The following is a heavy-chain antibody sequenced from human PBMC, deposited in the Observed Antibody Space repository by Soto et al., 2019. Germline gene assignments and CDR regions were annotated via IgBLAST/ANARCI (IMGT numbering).Heavy chain of an antibody. V-gene: IGHV3-23*01. CDR2: ISGSGGST. D-gene: IGHD5-12*01. CDR1: GFTFSSYA. J-gene: IGHJ4*02. CDR3: AKNPVRRDGYTPLFDY. Sequence: EVQLLESGGGLVQPGGSLRLSCAASGFTFSSYAMSWVRQAPGKGLEWVSAISGSGGSTYYADSVKGRFTISRDNSKNTLYLQMNSLRAEDTAVYYCAKNPVRRDGYTPLFDYWGQGTLVTVSS.